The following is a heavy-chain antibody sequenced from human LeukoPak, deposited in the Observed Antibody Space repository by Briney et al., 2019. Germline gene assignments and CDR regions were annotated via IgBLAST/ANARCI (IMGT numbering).Heavy chain of an antibody. CDR3: ARGYIVATITIGYYYGMDV. J-gene: IGHJ6*02. Sequence: SVKVSCKASGGTFSSYAISWVRQAPGQGLEWMGGIIPIFGTANYAQKFQGRVTITADKSTSTAYMELSSLRSEDTAVYYCARGYIVATITIGYYYGMDVWGQGTTVTVSS. CDR1: GGTFSSYA. V-gene: IGHV1-69*06. CDR2: IIPIFGTA. D-gene: IGHD5-12*01.